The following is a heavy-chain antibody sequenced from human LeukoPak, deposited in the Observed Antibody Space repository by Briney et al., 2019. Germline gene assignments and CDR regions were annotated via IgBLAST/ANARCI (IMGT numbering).Heavy chain of an antibody. CDR3: ARDGLYYDSSGLLL. V-gene: IGHV4-4*07. J-gene: IGHJ4*02. CDR2: IYTSGST. Sequence: PSETLSLTCTVSGGSISSYYWSWIRQPAGKGLEWIGRIYTSGSTNYNPSLKSRVTMSVDTSKNQFSLKLSSVTAADTAVYYCARDGLYYDSSGLLLWGQGTLVTVSS. CDR1: GGSISSYY. D-gene: IGHD3-22*01.